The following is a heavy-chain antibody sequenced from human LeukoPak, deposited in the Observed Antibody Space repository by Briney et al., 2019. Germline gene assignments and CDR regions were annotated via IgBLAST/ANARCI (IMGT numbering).Heavy chain of an antibody. Sequence: GGSLRLSCAASGFIFSSYSMNWVRQAPGKGLEWVSYISSSSGTIYYADSVKGRFTISRDNAKNTLNLQMNSLRAEDTAVYYCARDLGQYYDTSDNWFDPWGQGTLVTVSS. CDR1: GFIFSSYS. V-gene: IGHV3-48*04. CDR2: ISSSSGTI. J-gene: IGHJ5*02. D-gene: IGHD3-22*01. CDR3: ARDLGQYYDTSDNWFDP.